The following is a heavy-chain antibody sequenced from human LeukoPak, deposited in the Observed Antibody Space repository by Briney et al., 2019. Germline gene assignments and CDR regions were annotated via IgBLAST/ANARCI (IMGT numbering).Heavy chain of an antibody. CDR3: ARGGGGPARTLDY. J-gene: IGHJ4*02. D-gene: IGHD1/OR15-1a*01. CDR2: IYYSGST. CDR1: GGSISSYY. V-gene: IGHV4-59*01. Sequence: SETLSLTCTVSGGSISSYYWSWIRQPPGKGLEWIGYIYYSGSTNYNPSLKSRVTISVDTSKNQFSLKLSSVTAADTAVYYCARGGGGPARTLDYWGQGTLVTVSS.